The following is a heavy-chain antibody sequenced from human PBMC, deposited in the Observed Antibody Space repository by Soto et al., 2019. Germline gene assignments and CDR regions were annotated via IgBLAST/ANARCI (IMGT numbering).Heavy chain of an antibody. J-gene: IGHJ3*01. D-gene: IGHD3-22*01. V-gene: IGHV3-23*01. CDR3: ANERWYCYHSSYSNVAFDF. CDR2: ISDSGGST. Sequence: LRLSCSASGFSFNSYAMSLVRQAPVKGLEWVSGISDSGGSTYYADSVKGRFTISRDNSKNTLYLQMDSLRAEDTAVYYCANERWYCYHSSYSNVAFDFWGRGTMVTVSS. CDR1: GFSFNSYA.